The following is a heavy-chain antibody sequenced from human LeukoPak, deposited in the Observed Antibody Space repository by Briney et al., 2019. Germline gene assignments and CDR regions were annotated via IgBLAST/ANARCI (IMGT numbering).Heavy chain of an antibody. D-gene: IGHD5-18*01. V-gene: IGHV3-23*01. CDR3: ARGQNAWSMVTSLFDY. CDR2: ISGSGNST. Sequence: GGSLRLSCAASGFTFSSYAMSWVRQAPGKGLEWVSSISGSGNSTYYADSVKGRFTISRDNSKNTLYLQMNSLRAEDTAVYYRARGQNAWSMVTSLFDYWGQGTLVTVSS. J-gene: IGHJ4*02. CDR1: GFTFSSYA.